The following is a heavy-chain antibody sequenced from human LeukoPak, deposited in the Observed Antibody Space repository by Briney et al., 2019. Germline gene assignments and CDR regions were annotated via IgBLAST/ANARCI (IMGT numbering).Heavy chain of an antibody. CDR2: IYYSGST. Sequence: PSQTLSLTCTVSGGSISSGDYYWSWIRQPPGKGLEWIGYIYYSGSTYYNPSLKSRVTISVDTSKNQFSLKLSSVTAAGTAVYYCARGSIAAAGTLGNWGQGTLVTVSS. D-gene: IGHD6-13*01. CDR1: GGSISSGDYY. V-gene: IGHV4-30-4*01. CDR3: ARGSIAAAGTLGN. J-gene: IGHJ4*02.